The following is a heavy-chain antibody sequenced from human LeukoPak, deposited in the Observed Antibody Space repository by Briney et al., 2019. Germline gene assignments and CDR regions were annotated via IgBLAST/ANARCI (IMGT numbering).Heavy chain of an antibody. J-gene: IGHJ5*02. CDR3: ARDSYCSGGSCYKNWFDP. Sequence: SVKVSCKASGGTFSSYAISWVRQAPGQGLEWMGGIIPIFGTANYAQKFQGRVTITADESTSTAYMELSSLRSEDTAVYYCARDSYCSGGSCYKNWFDPWGQGTLVTVSS. D-gene: IGHD2-15*01. V-gene: IGHV1-69*01. CDR1: GGTFSSYA. CDR2: IIPIFGTA.